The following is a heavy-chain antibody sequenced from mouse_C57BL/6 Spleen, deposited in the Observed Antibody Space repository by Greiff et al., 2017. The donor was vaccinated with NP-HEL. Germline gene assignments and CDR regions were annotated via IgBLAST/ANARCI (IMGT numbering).Heavy chain of an antibody. J-gene: IGHJ3*01. CDR2: FYPGSGSI. D-gene: IGHD2-3*01. V-gene: IGHV1-62-2*01. CDR3: ARHERGYDGYYEGFAY. Sequence: VNLVESGAELVKPGASVKLSCKASGYTFTEYTIHWVKQRSGQGLEWIGWFYPGSGSIKYNEKFKDKATLTADKSSSTVYMELSRLTSEDSAVYFCARHERGYDGYYEGFAYWGQGTLVTVSA. CDR1: GYTFTEYT.